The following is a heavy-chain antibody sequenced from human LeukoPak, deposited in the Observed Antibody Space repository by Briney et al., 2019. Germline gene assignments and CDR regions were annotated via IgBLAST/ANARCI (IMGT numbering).Heavy chain of an antibody. CDR2: IYYSGST. D-gene: IGHD3-10*01. CDR1: GGSISSGDYY. J-gene: IGHJ4*02. CDR3: ARGTSGSGSYWNFIFDY. V-gene: IGHV4-30-4*01. Sequence: SETLSLTCTVSGGSISSGDYYWSWIRQPPGKGLEWIGYIYYSGSTYYNPSLKSRVTISVDTSKNQFSLKLSSVTAADTAVYYCARGTSGSGSYWNFIFDYWGQGTLVTVSS.